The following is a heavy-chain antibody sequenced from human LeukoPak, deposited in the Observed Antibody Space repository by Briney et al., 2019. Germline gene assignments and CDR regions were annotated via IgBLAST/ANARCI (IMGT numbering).Heavy chain of an antibody. J-gene: IGHJ4*02. Sequence: GGSLRLSCAASGFTFSSYSMNWVRQAPGKGLEWVSSISSSSSYIYYADSVKGRFTISRDNAKNSLYLQMNSLRAEDTAVYYCARDRGIVVLVDYWGQGTLVTVSS. CDR1: GFTFSSYS. V-gene: IGHV3-21*01. CDR2: ISSSSSYI. CDR3: ARDRGIVVLVDY. D-gene: IGHD2-2*01.